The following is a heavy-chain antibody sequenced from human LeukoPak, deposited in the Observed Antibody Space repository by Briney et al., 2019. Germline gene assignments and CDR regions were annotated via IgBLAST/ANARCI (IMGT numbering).Heavy chain of an antibody. CDR3: AGGPPRFRMYYDILTGYIRGYWFDP. J-gene: IGHJ5*02. CDR1: GYMFFSYG. V-gene: IGHV1-18*01. D-gene: IGHD3-9*01. Sequence: ASVKVSCKASGYMFFSYGITWVRQAPGQGLEWLGWISGYNGLTNLPQKVQGRLTMATDSSTSTAYMELRSLRSDDTAVYYCAGGPPRFRMYYDILTGYIRGYWFDPWGQGTLVTVSS. CDR2: ISGYNGLT.